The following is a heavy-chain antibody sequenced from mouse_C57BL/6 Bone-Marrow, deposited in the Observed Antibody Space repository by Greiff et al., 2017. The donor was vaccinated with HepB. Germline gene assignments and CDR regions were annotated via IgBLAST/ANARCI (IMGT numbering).Heavy chain of an antibody. CDR3: ARGVVAFDY. Sequence: EVQLQQSGPVLVKPGASVKMSCKASGYTFTDYYLNWVKQSHGKSLEWIGVINPYNGGTSYNQKFKGKATLTVDKSSSPAYMELHSLTSEDSAVYYCARGVVAFDYWGQGTTLTVSS. D-gene: IGHD1-1*01. CDR1: GYTFTDYY. CDR2: INPYNGGT. V-gene: IGHV1-19*01. J-gene: IGHJ2*01.